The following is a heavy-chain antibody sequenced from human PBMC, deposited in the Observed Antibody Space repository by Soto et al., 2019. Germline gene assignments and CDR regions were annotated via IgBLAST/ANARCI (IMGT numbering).Heavy chain of an antibody. D-gene: IGHD6-13*01. J-gene: IGHJ4*02. CDR2: IDPSGSYT. Sequence: PRESLKISCKGSGYSFTSYWISWVRQMPGKGLEWMGRIDPSGSYTNYSPSFQGHVTISADKSISTAYLQWSSLKASDTAMYYCARHKQLTSYAADYWGQGTLVTVSS. V-gene: IGHV5-10-1*01. CDR1: GYSFTSYW. CDR3: ARHKQLTSYAADY.